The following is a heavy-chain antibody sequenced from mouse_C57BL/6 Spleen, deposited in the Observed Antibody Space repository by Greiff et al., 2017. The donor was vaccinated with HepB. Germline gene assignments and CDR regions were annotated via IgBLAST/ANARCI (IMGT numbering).Heavy chain of an antibody. V-gene: IGHV14-2*01. D-gene: IGHD2-4*01. CDR1: GFNIKDYY. CDR3: ARSDDYDGGFAY. CDR2: LDPEDGET. J-gene: IGHJ3*01. Sequence: DVKLQESGAELVKPGASVKLSCTASGFNIKDYYMHWVKQRTEQGLEWIGRLDPEDGETKYAPKFQGKATITAETSSNKAYLQLSSLTSEDTAVYYCARSDDYDGGFAYWGQGTLVTVSA.